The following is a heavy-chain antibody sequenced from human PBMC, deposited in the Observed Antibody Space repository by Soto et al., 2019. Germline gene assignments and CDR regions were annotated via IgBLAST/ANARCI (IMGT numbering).Heavy chain of an antibody. CDR3: AKASAPGGTYFPLWF. Sequence: GGSLRPSCPASGFTFSSYGMSWVRQAPGKGLEWVSSISGSGGSTYYADSVKGRFTISRDNSKNTLYLQMNSLRAEDTAVYYCAKASAPGGTYFPLWFWGQGTLVTVSS. D-gene: IGHD1-26*01. CDR1: GFTFSSYG. J-gene: IGHJ4*02. V-gene: IGHV3-23*01. CDR2: ISGSGGST.